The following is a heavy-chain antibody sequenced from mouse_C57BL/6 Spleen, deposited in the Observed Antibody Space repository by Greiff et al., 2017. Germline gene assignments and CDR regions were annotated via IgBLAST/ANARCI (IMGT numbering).Heavy chain of an antibody. Sequence: VQLQQSGAELVRPGASVTLSCKASGYTFTDYEMHWVKQTPVHGLEWIGAIDPETGGTAYNQKFKGKAILTADKSSITAYMELRSLTSEDSAVYYCTRGDYYGSSSYWYFDVWGTGTTVTVSS. CDR1: GYTFTDYE. V-gene: IGHV1-15*01. J-gene: IGHJ1*03. D-gene: IGHD1-1*01. CDR2: IDPETGGT. CDR3: TRGDYYGSSSYWYFDV.